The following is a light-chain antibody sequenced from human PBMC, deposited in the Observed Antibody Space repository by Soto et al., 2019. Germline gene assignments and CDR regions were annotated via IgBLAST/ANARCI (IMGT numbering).Light chain of an antibody. J-gene: IGKJ1*01. CDR1: QSVSSN. CDR2: GAS. V-gene: IGKV3-20*01. Sequence: IVMTHSPATLSVYPGERATLSCRASQSVSSNLAWYQQKPGQAPRLLIYGASTRATGIPDRFSGSGSGTDFTLTISRLEPEDFAVYYCQQYGSSPWTFGQGTKVDIK. CDR3: QQYGSSPWT.